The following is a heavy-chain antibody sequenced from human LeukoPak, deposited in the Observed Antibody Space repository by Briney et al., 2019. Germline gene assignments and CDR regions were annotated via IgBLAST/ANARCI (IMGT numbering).Heavy chain of an antibody. CDR2: IYHSGRT. Sequence: SETLSLTCGVSGYSISSGYYWGWIRQPPGKGLEWIGSIYHSGRTYYNPSLKSRVTISVDTSKNQFSLKLSSVTAADTAVYYCARESYDILTGYYIDYWGQGTLVTVSS. V-gene: IGHV4-38-2*02. J-gene: IGHJ4*02. CDR1: GYSISSGYY. CDR3: ARESYDILTGYYIDY. D-gene: IGHD3-9*01.